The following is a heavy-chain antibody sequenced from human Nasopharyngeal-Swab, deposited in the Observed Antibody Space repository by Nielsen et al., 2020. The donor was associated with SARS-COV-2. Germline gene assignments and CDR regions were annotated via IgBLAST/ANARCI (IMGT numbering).Heavy chain of an antibody. Sequence: VRQAPGKGLEWVSALSGSGGSTYYADSVKGRFTISRDNSKNTLYLQMNSLRAEDTAVYYCATDTQWLALFDYWGQGTLVTVSS. CDR3: ATDTQWLALFDY. CDR2: LSGSGGST. J-gene: IGHJ4*02. D-gene: IGHD6-19*01. V-gene: IGHV3-23*01.